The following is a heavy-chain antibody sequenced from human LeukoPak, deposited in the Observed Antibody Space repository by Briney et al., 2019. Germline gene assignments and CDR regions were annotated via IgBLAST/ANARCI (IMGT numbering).Heavy chain of an antibody. CDR1: GFTVSAYY. Sequence: GGSLRLSCAASGFTVSAYYMTWVRQAPGKGLECVSVIYSGGSTCYADSVKGRFTVSRDNSKNTLYLQMNSLRAEDTAMYDCARGLGYCTSTTCLLPFDYWGQGTLVTVSS. CDR2: IYSGGST. D-gene: IGHD2-2*01. J-gene: IGHJ4*02. CDR3: ARGLGYCTSTTCLLPFDY. V-gene: IGHV3-53*01.